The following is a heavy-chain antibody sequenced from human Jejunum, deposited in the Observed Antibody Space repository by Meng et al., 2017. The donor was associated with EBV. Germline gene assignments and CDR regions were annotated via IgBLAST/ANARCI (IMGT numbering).Heavy chain of an antibody. J-gene: IGHJ4*02. V-gene: IGHV2-5*02. Sequence: QITLKESGPTLVKHTQTLTLTCTFSGFSLTTNGVGVGWIRQPPGKALEWLAVIYWDDSRLYSPSLNSRLTITKDTSKSQVVLTMTDMDPVDTATYYCAHKGSGSYPLDYWGQGTLVTVSS. D-gene: IGHD1-26*01. CDR3: AHKGSGSYPLDY. CDR1: GFSLTTNGVG. CDR2: IYWDDSR.